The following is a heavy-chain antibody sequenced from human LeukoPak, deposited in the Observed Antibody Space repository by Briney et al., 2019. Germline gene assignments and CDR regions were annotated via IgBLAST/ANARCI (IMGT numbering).Heavy chain of an antibody. J-gene: IGHJ6*03. Sequence: ASVKVSCKASGYTFTSYGISWVRQAPGQGLEWMGWISAYNGNTNYAQKLQGRVTMTTDTSTSTAYMELRSLRSDDTAVYYCARDIVVVPAAKGEVDYYYYYMDAWGKGTTVTVSS. CDR3: ARDIVVVPAAKGEVDYYYYYMDA. CDR1: GYTFTSYG. D-gene: IGHD2-2*01. CDR2: ISAYNGNT. V-gene: IGHV1-18*01.